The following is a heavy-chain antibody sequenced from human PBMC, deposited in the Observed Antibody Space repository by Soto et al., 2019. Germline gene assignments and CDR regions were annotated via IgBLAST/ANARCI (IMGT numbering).Heavy chain of an antibody. Sequence: QVQLVESGGGVVQPGRSLRLSCAASGFTFSSYGMHWVRQAPGKGLEWVAVIWYDGSNKYYADSVKGRFTISRDNSKNTLYLQMNSLRAEDTAVYYCARPSPPGLIEPDAFDIWGQGTMVTVSS. CDR2: IWYDGSNK. CDR1: GFTFSSYG. V-gene: IGHV3-33*01. CDR3: ARPSPPGLIEPDAFDI. J-gene: IGHJ3*02. D-gene: IGHD2-8*01.